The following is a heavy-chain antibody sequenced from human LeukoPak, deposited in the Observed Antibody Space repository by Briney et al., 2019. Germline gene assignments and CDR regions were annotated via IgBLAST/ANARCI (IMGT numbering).Heavy chain of an antibody. V-gene: IGHV4-39*01. CDR2: IYYTGTT. CDR1: GGSISSSNYY. CDR3: ARTVGTHRFDY. Sequence: ASETLSLTCTVSGGSISSSNYYWGWIRQPPGERLEWIGTIYYTGTTYYNPSLQSRVIISVDTSKNQFSLNLSSVTAPDTALHYCARTVGTHRFDYWGQGILVTVSS. D-gene: IGHD4-23*01. J-gene: IGHJ4*02.